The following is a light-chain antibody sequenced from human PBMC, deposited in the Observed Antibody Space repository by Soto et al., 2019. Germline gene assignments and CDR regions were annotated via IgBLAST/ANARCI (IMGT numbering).Light chain of an antibody. CDR1: QSVNIY. CDR3: QQRSNWPGT. CDR2: DAS. J-gene: IGKJ5*01. V-gene: IGKV3-11*01. Sequence: EIVLTQSPATLSLSPGERATLSCRASQSVNIYLAWYQHKPGQAPRLLMYDASNRATGIPARFSGSGSGTDFTLTISSLEPEDFAVYFCQQRSNWPGTFGQGTRLEIK.